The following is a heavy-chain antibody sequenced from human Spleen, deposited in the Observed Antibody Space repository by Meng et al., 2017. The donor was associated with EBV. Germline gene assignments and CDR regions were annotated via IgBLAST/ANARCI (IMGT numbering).Heavy chain of an antibody. Sequence: QVHLQRWRAGLFKPSESLSVTSAGVGGSLRGDYWSWIRQPPGKGLEWIGEINQSGSTNYNPSLKSRVTFSVDTSKNQFSLRLSSVTAADTAVYYCARVDLPTIFAVAQDYWGQGTLVTVSS. V-gene: IGHV4-34*01. CDR2: INQSGST. CDR1: GGSLRGDY. CDR3: ARVDLPTIFAVAQDY. J-gene: IGHJ4*02. D-gene: IGHD3-3*01.